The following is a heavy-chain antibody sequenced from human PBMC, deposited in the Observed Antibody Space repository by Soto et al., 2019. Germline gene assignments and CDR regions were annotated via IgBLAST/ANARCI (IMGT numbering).Heavy chain of an antibody. CDR1: GGTFSSYA. Sequence: SVKVSCKASGGTFSSYAISWVRQAPGQGLEWMGGIIPIFGTANYAQKFQGRVTITADESTSTAYMELSSLRSEDTAVYYCASGDPSTHYFDYWGQGTLVTVYS. V-gene: IGHV1-69*13. J-gene: IGHJ4*02. CDR2: IIPIFGTA. CDR3: ASGDPSTHYFDY. D-gene: IGHD7-27*01.